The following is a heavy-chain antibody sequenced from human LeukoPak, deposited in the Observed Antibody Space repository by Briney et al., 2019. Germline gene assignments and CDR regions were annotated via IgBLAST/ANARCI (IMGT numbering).Heavy chain of an antibody. Sequence: GGSLRLSCAASGFTFSSYWMHWVRQAPEKGLVWVSRINSDGSSTSYADSVKGRFTISRDNAKNTLYLQMNSLRAEDTAEYYCARGTIAARHGELDYWGQGTLVTVSS. CDR3: ARGTIAARHGELDY. CDR1: GFTFSSYW. J-gene: IGHJ4*02. D-gene: IGHD6-6*01. V-gene: IGHV3-74*01. CDR2: INSDGSST.